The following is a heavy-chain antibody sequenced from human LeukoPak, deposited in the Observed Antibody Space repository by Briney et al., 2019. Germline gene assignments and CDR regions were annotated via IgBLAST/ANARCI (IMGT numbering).Heavy chain of an antibody. V-gene: IGHV3-23*01. CDR3: AKNYFGPDYYMDV. Sequence: PGGSLRLSCAASGFTFSSYGMSWVRQAPGKGLEWVSAISGSGGSTYYADSVKGGFTISIHNSKSTLYLQMNSFRAEDTAVYYCAKNYFGPDYYMDVWGKGTTVTVSS. D-gene: IGHD3-10*01. J-gene: IGHJ6*03. CDR2: ISGSGGST. CDR1: GFTFSSYG.